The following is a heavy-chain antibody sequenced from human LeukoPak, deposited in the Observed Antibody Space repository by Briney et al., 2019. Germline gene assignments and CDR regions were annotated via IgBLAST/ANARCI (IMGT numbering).Heavy chain of an antibody. CDR2: IRYDGSNK. Sequence: GGSLRLSCAASGFTFDDYAMHWVRQAPGKGLEWVAFIRYDGSNKYYADSVKGRFTISRDNSKNTLYLQMNSLRAEDTAVYYCAKDFGSGKYSSSSGAFDIWGQGTMVTVSS. CDR1: GFTFDDYA. CDR3: AKDFGSGKYSSSSGAFDI. D-gene: IGHD6-6*01. J-gene: IGHJ3*02. V-gene: IGHV3-30*02.